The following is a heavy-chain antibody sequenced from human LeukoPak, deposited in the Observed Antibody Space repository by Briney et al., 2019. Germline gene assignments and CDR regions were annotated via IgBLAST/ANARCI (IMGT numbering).Heavy chain of an antibody. CDR3: ARRDWNYEMIDY. J-gene: IGHJ4*02. CDR1: GYSFSTYW. Sequence: GGSLQIYCKGSGYSFSTYWIAWVRQMPGEGLEWMGIIYPGDSDTRYSPSFQGQVTISADKSISTAYLQWSSLKASDTAIYYCARRDWNYEMIDYWGQGTLVSVSS. CDR2: IYPGDSDT. V-gene: IGHV5-51*01. D-gene: IGHD1-7*01.